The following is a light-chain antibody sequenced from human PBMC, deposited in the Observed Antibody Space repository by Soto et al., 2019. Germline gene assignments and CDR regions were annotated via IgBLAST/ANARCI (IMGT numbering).Light chain of an antibody. Sequence: VLTQPPSASGTPGQTVTIACSGSSSNVGSNYVYWYQQLPGTAPRLLIYNSNKRPSGVPDRFSGSRSGTSASLAISGLRSDDESDYYCAAWDDSLRGVVFGGGTKVTVL. CDR1: SSNVGSNY. J-gene: IGLJ2*01. V-gene: IGLV1-47*02. CDR3: AAWDDSLRGVV. CDR2: NSN.